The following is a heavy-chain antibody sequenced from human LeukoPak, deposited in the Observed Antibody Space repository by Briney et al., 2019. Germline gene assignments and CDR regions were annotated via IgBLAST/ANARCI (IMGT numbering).Heavy chain of an antibody. CDR1: GGSISSYY. CDR2: IYYSGST. CDR3: ARSDNPMANWFDP. Sequence: PSETLSLTCTVSGGSISSYYWSWIRQPPGKGLEWIGYIYYSGSTNYNPSLKSRVTISVDTSKNQFSLKLSSVTAADTAVYYCARSDNPMANWFDPWGQGTLVTVSS. J-gene: IGHJ5*02. V-gene: IGHV4-59*01. D-gene: IGHD5-24*01.